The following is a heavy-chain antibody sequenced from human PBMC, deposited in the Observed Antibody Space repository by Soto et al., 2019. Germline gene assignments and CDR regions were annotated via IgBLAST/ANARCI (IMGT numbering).Heavy chain of an antibody. V-gene: IGHV1-69*12. Sequence: QVQLVQSGAEVKKPGSSVKVSCKASGGTFSSYAISWVRQAPGQGLEWMGGIIPIFGTANYAQKFQGRVTITADXXTXTXXMALGSLRSEDTAVYYCARDWAIAVAAQGEDWFDPWGQGTLVTVSS. CDR1: GGTFSSYA. J-gene: IGHJ5*02. D-gene: IGHD6-19*01. CDR3: ARDWAIAVAAQGEDWFDP. CDR2: IIPIFGTA.